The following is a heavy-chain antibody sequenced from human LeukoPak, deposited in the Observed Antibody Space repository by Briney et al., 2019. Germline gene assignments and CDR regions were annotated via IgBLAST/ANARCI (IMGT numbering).Heavy chain of an antibody. D-gene: IGHD3-22*01. CDR3: ASSNLYDSSGYFLD. CDR2: IYYSGST. CDR1: GGSISSYS. Sequence: SETLSLTCTVSGGSISSYSRSWIRQPPGKGLEWIGYIYYSGSTNYNPSLKSRLTITVDTSKNKFSLKLSSVTAADTTAYYCASSNLYDSSGYFLDWGQGTLVTVSS. J-gene: IGHJ4*02. V-gene: IGHV4-59*01.